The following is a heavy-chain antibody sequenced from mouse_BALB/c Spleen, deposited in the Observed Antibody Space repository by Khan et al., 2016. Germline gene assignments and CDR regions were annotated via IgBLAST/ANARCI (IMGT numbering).Heavy chain of an antibody. J-gene: IGHJ1*01. CDR3: ARDYDDDGDWYFDV. CDR1: GYTFTNYG. Sequence: QIQLVQSGPELKKPGETVKISCKASGYTFTNYGMNWVKQAPGKGLKWMGWMNTYTGEPTYDDDFKGRFAFSLKTSARTAYLQINNLKNEDTATYFCARDYDDDGDWYFDVWGAGTTVTVSS. D-gene: IGHD2-4*01. V-gene: IGHV9-3-1*01. CDR2: MNTYTGEP.